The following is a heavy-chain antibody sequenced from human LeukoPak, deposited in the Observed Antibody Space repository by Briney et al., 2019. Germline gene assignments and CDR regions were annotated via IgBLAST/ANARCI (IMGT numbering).Heavy chain of an antibody. D-gene: IGHD3-22*01. CDR1: GNSISSGDYY. Sequence: SETLSLTCTVSGNSISSGDYYWSWIRQPAGEGLGWIGRIYTSGSTTYNPSLKSRVTISGDTSENQFSLRLSSVTAADTAVYYCARASYSYDISGWVPFDYWGQGTLVTVSS. J-gene: IGHJ4*02. V-gene: IGHV4-61*02. CDR3: ARASYSYDISGWVPFDY. CDR2: IYTSGST.